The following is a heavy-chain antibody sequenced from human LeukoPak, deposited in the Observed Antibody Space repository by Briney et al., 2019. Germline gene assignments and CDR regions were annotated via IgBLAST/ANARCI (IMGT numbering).Heavy chain of an antibody. Sequence: ASVKVSCKASGYTFTSYYMHWVRQAPGQGLEWMGIINPSGGSTSYAQKFQGRVTMTRDTSTSTVYMELSSQRSEDTAVYYCARDLPGGRSSGYYTSPLDYWGQGTLVTVSS. J-gene: IGHJ4*02. CDR1: GYTFTSYY. CDR3: ARDLPGGRSSGYYTSPLDY. D-gene: IGHD3-22*01. CDR2: INPSGGST. V-gene: IGHV1-46*01.